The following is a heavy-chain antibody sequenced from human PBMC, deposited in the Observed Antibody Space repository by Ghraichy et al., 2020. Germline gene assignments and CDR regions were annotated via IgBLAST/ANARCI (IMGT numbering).Heavy chain of an antibody. Sequence: WGSLRLSCAASGLTLSNYVMHWVRQAPGKGLEYVSGISGDGGSTYYADSVNGRFTISRDNSKNTLYLQMGSLRVDDMAVYYCARGEVGSPFDLWGRGTLVTVSS. J-gene: IGHJ2*01. D-gene: IGHD1-26*01. CDR2: ISGDGGST. V-gene: IGHV3-64*02. CDR3: ARGEVGSPFDL. CDR1: GLTLSNYV.